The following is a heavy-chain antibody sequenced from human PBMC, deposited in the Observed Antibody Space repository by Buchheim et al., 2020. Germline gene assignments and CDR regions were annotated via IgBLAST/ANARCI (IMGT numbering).Heavy chain of an antibody. V-gene: IGHV3-23*01. CDR3: AKYPRWFLEWLLPTGPFDY. CDR1: GFTFSSYA. D-gene: IGHD3-3*01. Sequence: EVQLLESGGGLVQPGGSLRLSCAASGFTFSSYAMSWVRQAPGKGLEWVSAISGSGGSTYYADSVKGRFTISRDNSKNTLSLQMNSLRAEDTAVYYCAKYPRWFLEWLLPTGPFDYWGQGTL. CDR2: ISGSGGST. J-gene: IGHJ4*02.